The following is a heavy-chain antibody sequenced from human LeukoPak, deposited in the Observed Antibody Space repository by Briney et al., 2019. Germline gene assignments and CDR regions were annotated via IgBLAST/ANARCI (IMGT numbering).Heavy chain of an antibody. CDR3: ARDGVRSLGYYYGMDV. V-gene: IGHV3-30-3*01. Sequence: GGSLRLSCAASGFTFSSYAMHWVRQAPGKGLECVAVISYDGSNKYYADSVKGRFTISRDNSKNTLYLQMNSLRAEDTAVYYCARDGVRSLGYYYGMDVWGQGTTVTVSS. D-gene: IGHD3-10*01. CDR2: ISYDGSNK. CDR1: GFTFSSYA. J-gene: IGHJ6*02.